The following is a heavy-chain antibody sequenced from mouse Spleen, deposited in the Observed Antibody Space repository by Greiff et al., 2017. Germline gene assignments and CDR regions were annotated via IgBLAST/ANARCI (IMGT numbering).Heavy chain of an antibody. CDR3: ARQSEWGNYEDYAMDY. J-gene: IGHJ4*01. D-gene: IGHD2-1*01. Sequence: EVQLVESGGGLVQPGGSLKLSCAASGFTFSSYTMSWVRQTPEKRLEWVAYISNGGGSTYYPDTVKGRFTISRDNAKNTLYLQMSSLKSEDTAMYYCARQSEWGNYEDYAMDYWGQGTSVTVSS. CDR2: ISNGGGST. CDR1: GFTFSSYT. V-gene: IGHV5-12-2*01.